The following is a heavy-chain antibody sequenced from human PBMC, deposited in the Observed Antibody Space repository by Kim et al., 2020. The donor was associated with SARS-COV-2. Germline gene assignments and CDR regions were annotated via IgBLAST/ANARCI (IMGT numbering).Heavy chain of an antibody. CDR3: ARVELGDAFDI. D-gene: IGHD7-27*01. Sequence: GGSLRLSCAASGFTFSSYWMHWVRQAPGKGLVWVSRINSDGSSTSYADSVKGRFTISRDNAKNTLYLQMNSLRAEDTAVYYCARVELGDAFDIWGQGTMVTVSS. CDR1: GFTFSSYW. V-gene: IGHV3-74*01. CDR2: INSDGSST. J-gene: IGHJ3*02.